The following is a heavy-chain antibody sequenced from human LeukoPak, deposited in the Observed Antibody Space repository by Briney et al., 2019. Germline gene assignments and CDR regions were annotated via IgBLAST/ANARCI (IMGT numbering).Heavy chain of an antibody. J-gene: IGHJ3*02. CDR1: GGSISSSNW. CDR2: IYHSGST. Sequence: PSETLSLTCAVSGGSISSSNWWSWVRQSPGKGLEWIGEIYHSGSTYYNPSLKSRVTISVDTSKNQFSLKLSSVTAADTAVYYCARGPVYSIWGQGTMVTVSS. V-gene: IGHV4-4*02. D-gene: IGHD2-21*01. CDR3: ARGPVYSI.